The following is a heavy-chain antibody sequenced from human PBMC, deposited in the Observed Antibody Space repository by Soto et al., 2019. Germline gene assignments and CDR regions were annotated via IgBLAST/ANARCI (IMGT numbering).Heavy chain of an antibody. CDR1: GDSISGNNW. V-gene: IGHV4-4*02. Sequence: PSETLSLTCAVSGDSISGNNWWSCVRQSPGKGLEWIGEIYHTGKATYNPSLKTRATMSVDKSKIQFSVEVRSVTVADTAVYFCARARDYDWCFDLWGLGTPVTVSS. CDR3: ARARDYDWCFDL. CDR2: IYHTGKA. D-gene: IGHD3-9*01. J-gene: IGHJ4*02.